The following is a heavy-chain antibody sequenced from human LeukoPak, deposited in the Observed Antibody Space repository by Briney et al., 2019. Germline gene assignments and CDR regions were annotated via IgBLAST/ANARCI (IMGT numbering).Heavy chain of an antibody. D-gene: IGHD1-14*01. J-gene: IGHJ5*02. CDR1: GGSISSGGYY. CDR3: ARDSESSGWFDP. CDR2: IYYSGST. Sequence: SETLSLTCTVSGGSISSGGYYWSWIRQHPGKGLEWIGYIYYSGSTYYNPSLKSRVTISVDTPKNQFSLKLTSVTAADTAVYYCARDSESSGWFDPWGQGTLVTVSS. V-gene: IGHV4-31*03.